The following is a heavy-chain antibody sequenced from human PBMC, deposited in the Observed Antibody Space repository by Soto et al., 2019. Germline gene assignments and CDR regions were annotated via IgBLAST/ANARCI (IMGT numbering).Heavy chain of an antibody. CDR2: ISSGGST. V-gene: IGHV4-4*07. CDR1: AGSIRDYY. Sequence: SETLSLTCTVSAGSIRDYYWSWIRQPAGKGLEWIGRISSGGSTNYNPSLKSRVTMSVDTSKNQFSLKLTSVAAADTAVYYCARGPGGFGELSLDYWGQGTLVTVPS. CDR3: ARGPGGFGELSLDY. J-gene: IGHJ4*02. D-gene: IGHD3-10*01.